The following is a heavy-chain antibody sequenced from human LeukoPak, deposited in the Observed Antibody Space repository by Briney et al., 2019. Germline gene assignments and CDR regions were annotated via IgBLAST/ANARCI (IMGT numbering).Heavy chain of an antibody. D-gene: IGHD3-10*01. V-gene: IGHV3-23*01. CDR2: FSFRGSST. Sequence: GGSLRLSCAASGFTFSTYDMSWVRQAPGMGLEWVSTFSFRGSSTYYADSVKGRFTISRDNAKNSLSLQLNSLRDEDTAVYFCAKVIRGGYGMDVWGQGTTVTVSS. CDR1: GFTFSTYD. J-gene: IGHJ6*02. CDR3: AKVIRGGYGMDV.